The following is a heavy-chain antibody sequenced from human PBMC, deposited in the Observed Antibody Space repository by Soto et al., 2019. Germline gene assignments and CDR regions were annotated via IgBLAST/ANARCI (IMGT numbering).Heavy chain of an antibody. V-gene: IGHV4-39*01. CDR1: GGSINRSNYY. D-gene: IGHD3-22*01. CDR3: ARHFVAVVIKGWGY. Sequence: QLQLQESGPGLVKPSETLSLSCSVSGGSINRSNYYWDWIRQPPGKGLEWIGTIYYNGNAYYNPSPKSRVTMSVDTSKNQFSLKLISVTAADTAVYYCARHFVAVVIKGWGYWGQGTLVTVSS. J-gene: IGHJ4*02. CDR2: IYYNGNA.